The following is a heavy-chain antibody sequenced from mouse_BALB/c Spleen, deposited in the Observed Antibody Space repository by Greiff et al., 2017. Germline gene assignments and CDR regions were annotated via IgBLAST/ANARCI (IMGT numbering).Heavy chain of an antibody. D-gene: IGHD2-3*01. CDR1: GFTFSDYG. CDR2: ISNLAYSI. J-gene: IGHJ3*01. CDR3: ATDGYYPAWFAY. V-gene: IGHV5-15*01. Sequence: EVKLVESGGGLVQPGGSRKLSCAASGFTFSDYGMAWVRQAPGKGPEWVAFISNLAYSIYYADTVTGRFTISRDNARNILYLQMSSLRSEDTAMYYCATDGYYPAWFAYWGQGTLVTVSA.